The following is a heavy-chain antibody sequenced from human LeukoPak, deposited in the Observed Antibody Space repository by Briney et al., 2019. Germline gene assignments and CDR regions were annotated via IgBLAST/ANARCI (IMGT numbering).Heavy chain of an antibody. CDR3: ASRSSGYYFFDY. CDR2: IGSSGVNI. D-gene: IGHD3-22*01. Sequence: GGSLRLSCAASGFTFSDYYMSWIRQAPGKGLEWVSYIGSSGVNIYYADSVKGRFTISSDNAKNSLYLQMNSLRAEDTAVYYCASRSSGYYFFDYWGQGTLVTVSS. V-gene: IGHV3-11*01. CDR1: GFTFSDYY. J-gene: IGHJ4*02.